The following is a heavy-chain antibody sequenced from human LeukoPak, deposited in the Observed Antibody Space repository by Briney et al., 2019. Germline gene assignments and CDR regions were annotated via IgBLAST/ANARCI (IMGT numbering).Heavy chain of an antibody. D-gene: IGHD5-24*01. CDR2: IYTSGST. CDR1: GGSISSGSYY. CDR3: ARDAMAAFDY. V-gene: IGHV4-61*02. J-gene: IGHJ4*02. Sequence: PSETLSLTCTVSGGSISSGSYYWRWIRQPAGEGLEWIGRIYTSGSTNYNPSLKSQVTISVDTSKNQFSPKLSSVTAADTAVYYCARDAMAAFDYWGQGTLVTVSS.